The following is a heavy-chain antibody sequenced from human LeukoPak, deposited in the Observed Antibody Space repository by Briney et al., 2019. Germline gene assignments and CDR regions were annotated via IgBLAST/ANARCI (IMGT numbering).Heavy chain of an antibody. D-gene: IGHD2-8*02. CDR3: ARALLVFATDY. J-gene: IGHJ4*02. V-gene: IGHV3-21*01. CDR1: GFTFSSYS. CDR2: ISSSSSYI. Sequence: GGSLRLSCAASGFTFSSYSMNWVRQAPGKGLEWVSSISSSSSYIYYADSVKGRFTISRDNAKNSLYLQMNSLRAEDTAVYYCARALLVFATDYWGQGTLVTVSS.